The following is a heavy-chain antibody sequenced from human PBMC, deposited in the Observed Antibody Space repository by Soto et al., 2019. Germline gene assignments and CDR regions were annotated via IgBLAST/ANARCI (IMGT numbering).Heavy chain of an antibody. CDR3: ARGTGARPDGMDV. J-gene: IGHJ6*02. D-gene: IGHD2-8*02. CDR1: GFTFSSYG. CDR2: IWYDGSNK. V-gene: IGHV3-33*01. Sequence: PGGSLRLSCAASGFTFSSYGMHWVRQAPGKGLEWVAVIWYDGSNKYYADSVKGRFTISRDNSKNTLYLQMNSLRAEDTAVYYCARGTGARPDGMDVWGQGTTVTVSS.